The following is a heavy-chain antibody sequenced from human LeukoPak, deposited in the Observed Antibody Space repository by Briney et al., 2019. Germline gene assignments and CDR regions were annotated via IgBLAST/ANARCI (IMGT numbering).Heavy chain of an antibody. D-gene: IGHD6-13*01. CDR3: AARRYSSSWYPATQFDY. V-gene: IGHV4-59*01. Sequence: SETLSLTCTVSGGSISSYYWSWIRQPPGKGLEWIGYIYYSGSTNYNPSLKSRVTISVDTSKNQFSLKLSSVTAADTAVYYCAARRYSSSWYPATQFDYWGQGTLVTVSS. J-gene: IGHJ4*02. CDR2: IYYSGST. CDR1: GGSISSYY.